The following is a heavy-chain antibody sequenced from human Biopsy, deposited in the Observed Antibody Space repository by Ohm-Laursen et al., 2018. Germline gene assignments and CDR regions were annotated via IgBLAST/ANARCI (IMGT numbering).Heavy chain of an antibody. CDR2: FAPENGKT. J-gene: IGHJ4*02. V-gene: IGHV1-24*01. CDR3: AADINVWNVNY. D-gene: IGHD1-1*01. Sequence: ASVKVSCKASGYTLTELSMNWVRQAPGRGLEWMGGFAPENGKTIYAQKFQGRVTMTEDTSTDTAYMELSSLRSEDTAVYYYAADINVWNVNYWGQGTQVTVSS. CDR1: GYTLTELS.